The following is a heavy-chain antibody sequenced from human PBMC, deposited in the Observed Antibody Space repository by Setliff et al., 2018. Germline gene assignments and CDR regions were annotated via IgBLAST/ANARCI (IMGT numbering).Heavy chain of an antibody. CDR1: GFSFKNYW. J-gene: IGHJ3*02. D-gene: IGHD7-27*01. CDR2: IKEDENMK. CDR3: AKDPTWGAFDI. Sequence: GGSLRLSCATSGFSFKNYWMTWVRQGPGKGLEWVASIKEDENMKYYVDSVKGRFTISRGNAKYSLYLQMNSLRVEDTAVYYCAKDPTWGAFDIWGHGTMVTVSS. V-gene: IGHV3-7*03.